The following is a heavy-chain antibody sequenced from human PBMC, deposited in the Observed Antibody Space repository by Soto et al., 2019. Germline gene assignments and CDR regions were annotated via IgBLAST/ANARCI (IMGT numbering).Heavy chain of an antibody. CDR2: IYHSGST. J-gene: IGHJ6*02. CDR1: GGSISSSNW. Sequence: SETLSLTCAVSGGSISSSNWWSWVRQPPGKGLEWIGEIYHSGSTNYNPSLKSRVTISVDKSKNQFSLKLSSVTAADTAVYYCARAGPGPPAEYYYYYYGMDVWGQGTTVTV. V-gene: IGHV4-4*02. CDR3: ARAGPGPPAEYYYYYYGMDV. D-gene: IGHD3-10*01.